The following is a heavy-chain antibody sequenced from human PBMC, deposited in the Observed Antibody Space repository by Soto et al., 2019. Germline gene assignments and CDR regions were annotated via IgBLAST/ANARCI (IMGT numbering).Heavy chain of an antibody. Sequence: EVQLVESGGGLIQPGESLRLSCAASGFTVSISYMSWVRQAPGKGLEWVSTIYRDGSTYYADSVEGRFTISRDNSKNTLYLQMNSLRAEDTATYYCARCKGIGWYESSDYWGQGTLVTVSS. CDR1: GFTVSISY. CDR3: ARCKGIGWYESSDY. CDR2: IYRDGST. V-gene: IGHV3-53*01. J-gene: IGHJ4*02. D-gene: IGHD6-19*01.